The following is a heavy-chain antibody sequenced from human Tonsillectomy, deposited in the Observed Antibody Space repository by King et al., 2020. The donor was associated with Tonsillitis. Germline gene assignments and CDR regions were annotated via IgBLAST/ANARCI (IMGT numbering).Heavy chain of an antibody. Sequence: VQLVESGGGVVQPGRSLRLSCAASGFTFSSYAMHWVRQAPGKGLEGGAVISYDGSNKYYADSVKGRFTISRDNSKNTLYLQMNSLRAEDTAVYYCARDGGGSLVLYFDLWGRGTLVTVSS. CDR1: GFTFSSYA. D-gene: IGHD2-21*01. CDR2: ISYDGSNK. J-gene: IGHJ2*01. V-gene: IGHV3-30-3*01. CDR3: ARDGGGSLVLYFDL.